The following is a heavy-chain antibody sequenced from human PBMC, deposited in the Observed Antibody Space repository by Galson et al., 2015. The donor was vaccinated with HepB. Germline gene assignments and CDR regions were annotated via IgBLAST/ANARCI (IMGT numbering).Heavy chain of an antibody. J-gene: IGHJ6*03. CDR1: GFTFSSYS. Sequence: SLRLSCAASGFTFSSYSMNWVRQAPGKGLEWVSYISSSSSTIYYADSVKGRFTISRDNAKNSLYLQMNSLRAEDTAVYYCARGYSNYEFTHYYYMDVWGKGTTVTVSS. D-gene: IGHD4-11*01. CDR3: ARGYSNYEFTHYYYMDV. CDR2: ISSSSSTI. V-gene: IGHV3-48*01.